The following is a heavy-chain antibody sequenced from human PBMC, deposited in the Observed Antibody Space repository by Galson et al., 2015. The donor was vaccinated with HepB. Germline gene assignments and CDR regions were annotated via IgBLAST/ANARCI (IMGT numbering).Heavy chain of an antibody. CDR1: GYSFSNYW. CDR2: IYPGDSDT. Sequence: SGAEVKKPGESLKISCKGSGYSFSNYWIGWVRQMPGKGLEWMGIIYPGDSDTRYSPSFQGQVTISVDKSITTAYLQWSSLKASDTAMYYCARHPKYISGAHYFDYWGQGTLVTVSS. D-gene: IGHD7-27*01. V-gene: IGHV5-51*01. J-gene: IGHJ4*02. CDR3: ARHPKYISGAHYFDY.